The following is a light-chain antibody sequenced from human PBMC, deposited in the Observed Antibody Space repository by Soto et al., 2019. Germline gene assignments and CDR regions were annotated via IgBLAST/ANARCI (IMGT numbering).Light chain of an antibody. V-gene: IGKV3-20*01. CDR1: QSVSSSY. CDR2: GAS. J-gene: IGKJ2*01. Sequence: EIVLTQSPGTLSLSPGERATLSCRASQSVSSSYLAWYQQKPGQAPRLLIYGASSSATGIPDRFSGSGSGTDFTLTISRLEPEDFAVYYWQQYGSSQYTFGQGTKLEIK. CDR3: QQYGSSQYT.